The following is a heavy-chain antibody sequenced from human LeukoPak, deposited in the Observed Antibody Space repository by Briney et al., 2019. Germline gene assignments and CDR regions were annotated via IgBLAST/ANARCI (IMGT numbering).Heavy chain of an antibody. CDR1: GGSISSYY. J-gene: IGHJ5*02. V-gene: IGHV4-4*09. Sequence: SETLSLTCTVSGGSISSYYWSWIRQPPGKGLEWIGYIYTSGSTNYNPSLKSRVTMSVDTSKNQFSLKLSSVTAADTAVYYCARVTDDILTGYYHRFNWFDPWGQGTLVTVSS. CDR2: IYTSGST. CDR3: ARVTDDILTGYYHRFNWFDP. D-gene: IGHD3-9*01.